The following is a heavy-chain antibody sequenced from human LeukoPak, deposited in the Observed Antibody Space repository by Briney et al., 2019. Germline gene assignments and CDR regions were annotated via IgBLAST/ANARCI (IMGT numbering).Heavy chain of an antibody. CDR3: ARGPMFRGFLIRRSKSGYFDF. V-gene: IGHV3-30*02. J-gene: IGHJ4*02. D-gene: IGHD3-10*01. CDR1: GFTFSSYG. Sequence: GGSLRLSCAASGFTFSSYGMHWVRQAPGKGLEWVAFIPYDGSNKYYADSVKGRFTISRDNAKNSLYLQMNSLRADDTAVYYCARGPMFRGFLIRRSKSGYFDFWGQGTLVTVSS. CDR2: IPYDGSNK.